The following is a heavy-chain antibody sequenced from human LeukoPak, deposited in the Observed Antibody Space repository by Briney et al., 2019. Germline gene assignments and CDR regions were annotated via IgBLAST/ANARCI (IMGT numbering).Heavy chain of an antibody. Sequence: SVKVSCKASGGTFSSYAISWVRQAPGQGLEWMGRIIPILGIANYAQKFQGRVTMTRDTSTSTVYMELSSLRSEDTAVYYCAREMGIAVAGKLDYWGQGTLVTVSS. J-gene: IGHJ4*02. CDR3: AREMGIAVAGKLDY. V-gene: IGHV1-69*04. D-gene: IGHD6-19*01. CDR1: GGTFSSYA. CDR2: IIPILGIA.